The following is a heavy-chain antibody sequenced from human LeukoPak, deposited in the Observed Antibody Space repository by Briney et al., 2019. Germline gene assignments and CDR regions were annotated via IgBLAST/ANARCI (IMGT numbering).Heavy chain of an antibody. V-gene: IGHV3-48*01. CDR1: GLTFNVYS. J-gene: IGHJ4*02. D-gene: IGHD4-17*01. Sequence: GGSLRLSCAASGLTFNVYSMNWVRQAPGKGLEWVSYISSSSSSIYYADSVKGRFTISRDNARNSLYLQMNSLGVEDTAVYYCASSYGDYLEHQFDYWGQGTLVTVSS. CDR2: ISSSSSSI. CDR3: ASSYGDYLEHQFDY.